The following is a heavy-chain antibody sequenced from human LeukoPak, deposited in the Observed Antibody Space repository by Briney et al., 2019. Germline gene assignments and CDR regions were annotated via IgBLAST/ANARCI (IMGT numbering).Heavy chain of an antibody. D-gene: IGHD6-19*01. V-gene: IGHV3-30*02. CDR2: IRYDGSNK. CDR3: AKVRALAVAAPVDY. CDR1: GFNFNYYG. Sequence: GGSLRLSCAASGFNFNYYGMHWVRQAPGKGLEWVAFIRYDGSNKYYADSVKGRFTISRDNSENTLYMQMNSLRAEDTAVYYCAKVRALAVAAPVDYWGQGTLVTVSS. J-gene: IGHJ4*02.